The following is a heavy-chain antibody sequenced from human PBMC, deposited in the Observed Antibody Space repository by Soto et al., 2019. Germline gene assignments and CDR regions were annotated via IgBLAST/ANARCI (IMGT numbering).Heavy chain of an antibody. Sequence: EVQLVESGGGLVQPGGSLRLSCVVSGLTFSNYWMSWVRQAPGKGLEWVANITQDGSESYYVDSVKGRFTISRDNAKNSLYLQLTSLSAEDTAVYYCARPARECSSPGCANWGKGTLVTVPS. D-gene: IGHD2-2*01. CDR3: ARPARECSSPGCAN. CDR2: ITQDGSES. CDR1: GLTFSNYW. J-gene: IGHJ4*02. V-gene: IGHV3-7*01.